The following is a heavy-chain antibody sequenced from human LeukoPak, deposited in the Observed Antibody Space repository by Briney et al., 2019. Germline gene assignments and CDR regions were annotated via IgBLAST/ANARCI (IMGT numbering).Heavy chain of an antibody. Sequence: SETLSLTCTVSGGSISSSSSYWGWIRQPPGKGLEWIGHIFHSGRTSYNPSLMSRVTISVDTSKNQFSLKLTSVTAADTAVYYCARTTEGGYTYGYFYYYYMDVWGKGTTVTISS. V-gene: IGHV4-39*07. CDR2: IFHSGRT. CDR1: GGSISSSSSY. D-gene: IGHD5-18*01. J-gene: IGHJ6*03. CDR3: ARTTEGGYTYGYFYYYYMDV.